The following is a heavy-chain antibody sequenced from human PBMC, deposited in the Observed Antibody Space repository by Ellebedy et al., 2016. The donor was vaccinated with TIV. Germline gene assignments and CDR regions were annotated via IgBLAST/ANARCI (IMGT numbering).Heavy chain of an antibody. CDR2: ISSSSSTI. J-gene: IGHJ4*02. Sequence: GESLKISXAASGFTFSSYSMNWVRQAPGKGLEWVSYISSSSSTICYADSVKGRFTISRDNSKNTLYLQMTSLRAEDTAVYYCAKGGVSVGPPPLDYWGQGTQLSVAS. V-gene: IGHV3-48*01. D-gene: IGHD6-25*01. CDR1: GFTFSSYS. CDR3: AKGGVSVGPPPLDY.